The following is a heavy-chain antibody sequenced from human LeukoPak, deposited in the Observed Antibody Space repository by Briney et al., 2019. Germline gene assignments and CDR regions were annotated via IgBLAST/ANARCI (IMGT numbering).Heavy chain of an antibody. CDR1: GVSISSYY. CDR2: IYYSGST. V-gene: IGHV4-59*08. J-gene: IGHJ6*02. Sequence: SETLSLTCTVSGVSISSYYWSWIRQPPGKGLEWIGYIYYSGSTNYNPSLKSRVTISVDTSKNQFSLKLSSVTAADTAVYYCARTILTGSSYYYYGMDVWGQGTTVTVSS. D-gene: IGHD3-9*01. CDR3: ARTILTGSSYYYYGMDV.